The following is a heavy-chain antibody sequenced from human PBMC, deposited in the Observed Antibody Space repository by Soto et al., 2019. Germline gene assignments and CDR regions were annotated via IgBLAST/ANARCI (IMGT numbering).Heavy chain of an antibody. V-gene: IGHV3-21*06. CDR3: ARESEDLTSNFDY. J-gene: IGHJ4*02. CDR1: GFTFTRYS. Sequence: GGSLRLSCAASGFTFTRYSMNWVSPAPGKGLEWVSSISSTTNYIYYGDSMKGRFTISRDNAKNSLYLEMNSLRAEDTAVYYCARESEDLTSNFDYWGQGTLVTVSS. CDR2: ISSTTNYI.